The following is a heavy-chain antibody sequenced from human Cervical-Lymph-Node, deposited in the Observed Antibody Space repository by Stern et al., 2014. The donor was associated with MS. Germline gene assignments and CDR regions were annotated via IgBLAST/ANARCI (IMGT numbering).Heavy chain of an antibody. V-gene: IGHV2-70*04. D-gene: IGHD3-3*01. Sequence: QITLKESGPALVKPTQTLTLTCTFSGFSLVTSGVRVSWIRQPPGKALEWLARFAWNDKTFYNTSLITRLTISKDTSKNQLVLTMTNVDPVDTATYYCARMMGSGYRHYFDYWGQGTPVTVS. CDR3: ARMMGSGYRHYFDY. CDR2: FAWNDKT. J-gene: IGHJ4*02. CDR1: GFSLVTSGVR.